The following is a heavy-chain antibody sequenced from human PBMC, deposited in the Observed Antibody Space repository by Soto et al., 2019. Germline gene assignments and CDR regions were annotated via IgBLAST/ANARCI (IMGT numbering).Heavy chain of an antibody. D-gene: IGHD1-1*01. J-gene: IGHJ5*01. V-gene: IGHV4-34*01. Sequence: PSETLSLTCAVFGGSFSDSYWSWIRQSPEKGLEWIGEITNSGSTYYNPSLKSRVTISGDTSKNQFSLEVRSVTAADTAVYFCARGRPAIATRWFDSWGQGTLVTVSS. CDR1: GGSFSDSY. CDR3: ARGRPAIATRWFDS. CDR2: ITNSGST.